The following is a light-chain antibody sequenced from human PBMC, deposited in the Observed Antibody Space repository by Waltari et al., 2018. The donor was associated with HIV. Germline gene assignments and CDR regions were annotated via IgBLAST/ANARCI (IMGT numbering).Light chain of an antibody. V-gene: IGLV8-61*01. J-gene: IGLJ3*02. CDR3: VLYMGSGISV. CDR2: NTN. CDR1: SGSVSSSYY. Sequence: QTVVTQEPSFSVSPGGTVTLTCGLRSGSVSSSYYPSWYQKTPGQAPRTLIYNTNTRSSGVPDRFSGSILGNKAALTITGAQADDESDYYCVLYMGSGISVFGGGTKLTVL.